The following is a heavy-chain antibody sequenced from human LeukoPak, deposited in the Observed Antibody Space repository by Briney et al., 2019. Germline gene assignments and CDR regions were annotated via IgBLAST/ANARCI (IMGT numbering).Heavy chain of an antibody. D-gene: IGHD3-22*01. CDR1: GITFRNAW. CDR3: TTTYYYDSSGYYPPDY. V-gene: IGHV3-15*01. CDR2: IKSKTDGGTT. J-gene: IGHJ4*02. Sequence: GGSLRLSCAASGITFRNAWMSWVRQAPGKGLEWVGRIKSKTDGGTTDYAAPVKGRFTISRDDSKNTLYLQMNSLKTEDTAVYYCTTTYYYDSSGYYPPDYWGQGTLVTVSS.